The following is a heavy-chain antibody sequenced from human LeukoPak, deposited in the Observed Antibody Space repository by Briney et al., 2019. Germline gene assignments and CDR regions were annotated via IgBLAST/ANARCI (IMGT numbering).Heavy chain of an antibody. CDR3: ARYTAVSSPGAFDI. V-gene: IGHV3-7*03. Sequence: PGGSLRLSSAASGFTFRSFWMSWVRQAPGKRLEWVANIKQNGAEEYYMDSVKGRFAISRDNAKNSVYLQMNSLRVEDTAIYYCARYTAVSSPGAFDIWGQGTMVTVSS. J-gene: IGHJ3*02. CDR1: GFTFRSFW. D-gene: IGHD4-17*01. CDR2: IKQNGAEE.